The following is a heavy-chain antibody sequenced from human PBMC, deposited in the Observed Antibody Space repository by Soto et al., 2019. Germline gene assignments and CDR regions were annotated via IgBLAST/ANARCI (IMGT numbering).Heavy chain of an antibody. CDR2: ISGSGGST. D-gene: IGHD4-17*01. J-gene: IGHJ4*02. CDR1: GFTFSSYA. CDR3: AKAGAARHHYGDYPPQSGY. Sequence: GGSLRLSCAASGFTFSSYAMSWVRQAPGKGLEWVSAISGSGGSTYYADSVKGRFTISRDNSKNTLYLQMNSLRAEDTAVYYCAKAGAARHHYGDYPPQSGYWGQGTLVTVSS. V-gene: IGHV3-23*01.